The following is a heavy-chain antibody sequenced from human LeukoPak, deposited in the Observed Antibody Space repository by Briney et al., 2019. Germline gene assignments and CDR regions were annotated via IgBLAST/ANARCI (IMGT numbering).Heavy chain of an antibody. D-gene: IGHD3-22*01. CDR1: GFTVSSNY. CDR3: ARETPYYDSSGYDN. J-gene: IGHJ4*02. Sequence: GGSLRLSCAAAGFTVSSNYRSWVRQAPGKGLEWVSVIYSGGSTYYADSVKGRFTISRDNSKNTLYLQMNSLRAEDTAVYYCARETPYYDSSGYDNWGQRTLVTVSS. CDR2: IYSGGST. V-gene: IGHV3-53*01.